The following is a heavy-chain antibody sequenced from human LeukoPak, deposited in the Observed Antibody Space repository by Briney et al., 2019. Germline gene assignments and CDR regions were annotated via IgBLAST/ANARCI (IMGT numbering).Heavy chain of an antibody. CDR1: GYTFNNHY. J-gene: IGHJ4*02. V-gene: IGHV1-58*02. CDR3: AADNYYDSTRAY. CDR2: IVVGSGNT. D-gene: IGHD3-22*01. Sequence: ASVKVSCKASGYTFNNHYMYWVRQAPGQGLEWIGWIVVGSGNTNYAQKFQERVTITRDMSTSTAYMELSSLRSEDTAVYYCAADNYYDSTRAYWGQGTLVTVSS.